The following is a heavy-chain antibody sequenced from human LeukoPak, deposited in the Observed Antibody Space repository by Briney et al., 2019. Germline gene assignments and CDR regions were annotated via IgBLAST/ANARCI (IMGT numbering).Heavy chain of an antibody. CDR1: GFTFRSHG. Sequence: GGSLRLSCAASGFTFRSHGMHWARQAPGKGLEYVSAISSNGGRTYYANSVKGRFTISRDNSRNTLYLQMGSLRAEDMAVYYCATYYYDSGGLHFHHWGQGTLVTVSS. V-gene: IGHV3-64*01. D-gene: IGHD3-22*01. J-gene: IGHJ4*02. CDR2: ISSNGGRT. CDR3: ATYYYDSGGLHFHH.